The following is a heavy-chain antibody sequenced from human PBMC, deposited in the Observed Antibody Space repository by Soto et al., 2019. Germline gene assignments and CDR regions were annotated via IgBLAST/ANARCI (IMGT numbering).Heavy chain of an antibody. V-gene: IGHV3-15*07. CDR2: IKSKTDGGTT. J-gene: IGHJ6*02. D-gene: IGHD2-2*01. Sequence: EVQLVESGGGLVKPGGSLSLSCAAFGSTLSNAWMNWVRQAQGEGREWVGRIKSKTDGGTTDYVAPVKGRFTISRDDSKNTLYLQMNSLKTEDTAVYYCTTEDIVVVPVETPYYYYGLDVWGQGTTVTVSS. CDR1: GSTLSNAW. CDR3: TTEDIVVVPVETPYYYYGLDV.